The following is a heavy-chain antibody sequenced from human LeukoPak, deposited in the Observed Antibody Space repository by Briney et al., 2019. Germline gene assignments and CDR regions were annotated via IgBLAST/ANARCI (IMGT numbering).Heavy chain of an antibody. V-gene: IGHV4-39*01. CDR2: IYYSETT. J-gene: IGHJ6*03. D-gene: IGHD5/OR15-5a*01. CDR3: ARQVSDYYYYYIDV. Sequence: SEALSLTCTVSGGSISSTAYYWDWIRQPPGKGLEWIGSIYYSETTYYNSSLKSRVTISLNTSKNQFSLRLTSVTAADTAVYYCARQVSDYYYYYIDVWGKGATVTVSS. CDR1: GGSISSTAYY.